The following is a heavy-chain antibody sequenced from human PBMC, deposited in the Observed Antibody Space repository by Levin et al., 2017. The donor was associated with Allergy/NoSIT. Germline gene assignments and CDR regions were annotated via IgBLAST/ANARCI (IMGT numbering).Heavy chain of an antibody. D-gene: IGHD2-8*02. CDR1: GGSISSSSYY. J-gene: IGHJ4*02. Sequence: KPSETLSLTCTVSGGSISSSSYYWGWIRQPPGKGLEWIGSIYYSGSTYYNPSLKSRVTISVDTSKNQFSLKLSSVTAADTAVYYCARDRGVLDDYWGQGTLVTVSS. V-gene: IGHV4-39*07. CDR3: ARDRGVLDDY. CDR2: IYYSGST.